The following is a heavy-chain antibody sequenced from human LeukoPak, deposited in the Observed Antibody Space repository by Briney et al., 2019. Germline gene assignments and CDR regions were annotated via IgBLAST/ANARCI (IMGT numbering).Heavy chain of an antibody. D-gene: IGHD5-24*01. CDR3: ASGLLGDGYGVGDYYQYMDV. CDR2: IMPLFGTA. V-gene: IGHV1-69*05. J-gene: IGHJ6*03. Sequence: GASVKVSCKASGGTFNSYAISWVRQAPGQGLEWMGGIMPLFGTANYAQEFQGRVTFTTDESASTAYMEVSSLRSEDTAVYYCASGLLGDGYGVGDYYQYMDVWGKGTTVTVSS. CDR1: GGTFNSYA.